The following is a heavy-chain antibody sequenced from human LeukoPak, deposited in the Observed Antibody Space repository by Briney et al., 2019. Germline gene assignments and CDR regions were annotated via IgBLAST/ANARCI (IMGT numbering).Heavy chain of an antibody. CDR1: GYTFTSYG. V-gene: IGHV1-18*01. D-gene: IGHD3-10*01. Sequence: ASVKVSCKASGYTFTSYGISWVRQAPGQGLEWMGWISAYNGNTNYAQKLQGRVAMTTDTSTSTACMELRSLRSDDTAVYYCARVYITMVRGVIFYYYMDVWGKGTTVTVSS. CDR3: ARVYITMVRGVIFYYYMDV. J-gene: IGHJ6*03. CDR2: ISAYNGNT.